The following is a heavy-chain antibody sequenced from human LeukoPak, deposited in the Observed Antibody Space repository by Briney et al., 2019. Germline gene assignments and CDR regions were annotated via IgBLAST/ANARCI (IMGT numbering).Heavy chain of an antibody. V-gene: IGHV3-15*07. CDR1: GFTFSNVW. CDR2: IRSKTHGETI. CDR3: ATEIIIAVTGNDY. J-gene: IGHJ4*01. D-gene: IGHD6-19*01. Sequence: GGSLRLSCAASGFTFSNVWMNWVRQAPGKGLEWVGRIRSKTHGETIDYAAPVRGRFTISRDDSKNTLYLQVNSLKTEDTAVYYCATEIIIAVTGNDYLGQGSLGTVSS.